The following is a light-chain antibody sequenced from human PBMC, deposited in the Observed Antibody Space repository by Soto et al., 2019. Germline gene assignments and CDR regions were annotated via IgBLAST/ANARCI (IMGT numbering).Light chain of an antibody. V-gene: IGLV2-14*01. CDR2: EVT. J-gene: IGLJ1*01. Sequence: QSVLTQPASVSGSPGQSITISCTGTSGDIGSYNRVSWYQQHPGKAPKLIIYEVTDRPSGVSNRFSGSKSGNTASLTISGLQAEDEAEYYCSSYTNINTRARVFGTGTQV. CDR3: SSYTNINTRARV. CDR1: SGDIGSYNR.